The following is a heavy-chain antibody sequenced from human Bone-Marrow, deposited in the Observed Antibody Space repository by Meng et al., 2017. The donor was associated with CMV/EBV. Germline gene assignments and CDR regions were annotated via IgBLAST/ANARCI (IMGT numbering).Heavy chain of an antibody. CDR3: ARHKGFESCFDY. Sequence: SETLSLTCTVSGGSISTYSSYWAWIRQPPGKGLEWIGSVYYSGSTYYNPSLKSRVTISVDTSKNQFSLNLGSVTAADTAVYYCARHKGFESCFDYWGQGTLVTVSS. CDR1: GGSISTYSSY. V-gene: IGHV4-39*01. CDR2: VYYSGST. J-gene: IGHJ4*02. D-gene: IGHD3-10*01.